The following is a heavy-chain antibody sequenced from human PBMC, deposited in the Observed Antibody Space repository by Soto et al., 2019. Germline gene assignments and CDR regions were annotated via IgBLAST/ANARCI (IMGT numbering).Heavy chain of an antibody. CDR1: GFTFSSYG. J-gene: IGHJ4*02. CDR3: AKDGYDILTGYYHFDY. V-gene: IGHV3-30*18. CDR2: ISYDGSNK. D-gene: IGHD3-9*01. Sequence: GGSLRISCAASGFTFSSYGMHWVRQAPGKGLEWVAVISYDGSNKYYADSVKGRFTISRDNSKNTLYLQMNSLRAEDTAVYYCAKDGYDILTGYYHFDYWGQGTLVTVST.